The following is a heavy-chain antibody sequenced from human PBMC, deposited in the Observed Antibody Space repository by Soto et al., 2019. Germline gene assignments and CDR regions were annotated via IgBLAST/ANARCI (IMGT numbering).Heavy chain of an antibody. V-gene: IGHV1-3*03. CDR3: ARTRSPNNKNWLGWFDP. CDR2: INAGNGNT. J-gene: IGHJ5*02. CDR1: GYSFTTYA. Sequence: GASVKVSCKTSGYSFTTYALHWVRQAPGQGLEWIGWINAGNGNTKYSQKFQDRVTISSDTSASAAYMELSSLRSEDMAVYYCARTRSPNNKNWLGWFDPWGQGTLVTVSS. D-gene: IGHD3-9*01.